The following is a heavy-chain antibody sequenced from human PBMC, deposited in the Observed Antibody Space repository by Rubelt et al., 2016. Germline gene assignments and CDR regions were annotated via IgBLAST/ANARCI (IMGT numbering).Heavy chain of an antibody. Sequence: IYYSGSTNYNPSLKSRVTISVDTSKNQFSLKLSSVTAADTAVYYCARSRGELSDFDYWGQGTLVTVSA. D-gene: IGHD3-10*01. J-gene: IGHJ4*02. V-gene: IGHV4-59*12. CDR3: ARSRGELSDFDY. CDR2: IYYSGST.